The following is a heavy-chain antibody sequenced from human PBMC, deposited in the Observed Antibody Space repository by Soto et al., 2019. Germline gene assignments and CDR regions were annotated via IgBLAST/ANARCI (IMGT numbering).Heavy chain of an antibody. CDR2: INTGNGNT. CDR3: ARDRRLERPYYFDY. V-gene: IGHV1-3*04. CDR1: GYTFTSYS. Sequence: GASVKVSCKPSGYTFTSYSMHWVRQAPGQRLEWLGWINTGNGNTKYSQKFQGRVTITRDTSASTAYMELTSLRSEDTAVYYCARDRRLERPYYFDYWGQGTLVTVSS. J-gene: IGHJ4*02. D-gene: IGHD1-1*01.